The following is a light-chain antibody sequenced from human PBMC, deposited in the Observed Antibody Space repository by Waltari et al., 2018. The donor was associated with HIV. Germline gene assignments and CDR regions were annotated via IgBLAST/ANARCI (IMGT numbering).Light chain of an antibody. CDR2: DVT. J-gene: IGLJ3*02. CDR3: SSSTTRSTWL. V-gene: IGLV2-14*01. CDR1: SSDVGKYNY. Sequence: QSALTQPASVSGSPGKSTTISCDGTSSDVGKYNYLSWYQQYQGQAPQRMISDVTTPHSGISSRFSGSKSSNTASQTISEVQAEDEADYYCSSSTTRSTWLFGGGTTLTVL.